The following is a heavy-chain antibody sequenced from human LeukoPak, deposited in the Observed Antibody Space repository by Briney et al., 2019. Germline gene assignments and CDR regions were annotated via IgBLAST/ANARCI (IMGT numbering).Heavy chain of an antibody. CDR1: GGSISSYY. Sequence: PSETLSLTCTVSGGSISSYYWSWIRQPAGKGLEWIGRIYTSGSTNYNPSPKSRVTMSVDTSKNQFSLKLSSVTAADTAVYYCAREEGIAAAGALEHWGQGILVTVSS. V-gene: IGHV4-4*07. CDR3: AREEGIAAAGALEH. D-gene: IGHD6-13*01. CDR2: IYTSGST. J-gene: IGHJ4*02.